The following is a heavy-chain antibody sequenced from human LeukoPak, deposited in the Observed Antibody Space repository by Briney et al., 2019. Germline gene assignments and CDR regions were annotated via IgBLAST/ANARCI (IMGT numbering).Heavy chain of an antibody. J-gene: IGHJ4*02. V-gene: IGHV1-46*01. Sequence: ASLRVSCKASGYTFTRNYIHWVRHAPGQGLEWMGVIYTRDGSTSYAQKFQSRVTVTRDTSTSTVHMELSGLRSEDTAVYYCARDQECFDYGVQGTLVTVSS. CDR3: ARDQECFDY. CDR2: IYTRDGST. D-gene: IGHD2/OR15-2a*01. CDR1: GYTFTRNY.